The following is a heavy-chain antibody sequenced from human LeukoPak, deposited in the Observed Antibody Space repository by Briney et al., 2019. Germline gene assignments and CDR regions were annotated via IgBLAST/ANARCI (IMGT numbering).Heavy chain of an antibody. J-gene: IGHJ6*03. CDR2: INHSRST. Sequence: SETLSLTCAVYGGSFSGYYWSWIRQPPGKGLEWIGEINHSRSTNYNPSLKSRVTISVDTSKNQFSLKLSSVTAADTAVYYCARGPGTLTDYYYYMDVWGKGTTVTVSS. V-gene: IGHV4-34*01. CDR3: ARGPGTLTDYYYYMDV. D-gene: IGHD1-7*01. CDR1: GGSFSGYY.